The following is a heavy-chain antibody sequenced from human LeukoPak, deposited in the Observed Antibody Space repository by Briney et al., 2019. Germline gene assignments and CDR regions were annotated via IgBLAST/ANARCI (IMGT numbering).Heavy chain of an antibody. CDR2: IYYGGST. J-gene: IGHJ3*02. CDR1: GGSISSGGYY. CDR3: AGQRKRMIVVVSRGGNAFDI. D-gene: IGHD3-22*01. Sequence: SQTLSLTCTVSGGSISSGGYYWSWIRQHPGKGLEWIGYIYYGGSTYYNPSLKSRVTISVDTSKNQFSLKLSSVTAADTAVYYCAGQRKRMIVVVSRGGNAFDIWGQGTMVTVSS. V-gene: IGHV4-31*03.